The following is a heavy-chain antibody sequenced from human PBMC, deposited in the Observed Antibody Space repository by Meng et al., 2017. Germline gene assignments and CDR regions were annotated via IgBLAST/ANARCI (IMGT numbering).Heavy chain of an antibody. V-gene: IGHV2-70*01. CDR1: GFSLSTSGVG. Sequence: SGPTLVKPTQTLTLTCTFPGFSLSTSGVGVSWIRQPPGKALEWLALIDWDDDKYYSTSLKTRLTISKDTSKNQVVLTMTNMDPVDTATYYCARMKITMIGEGSDAFDIWGQETMVTVSS. J-gene: IGHJ3*02. CDR2: IDWDDDK. D-gene: IGHD3-22*01. CDR3: ARMKITMIGEGSDAFDI.